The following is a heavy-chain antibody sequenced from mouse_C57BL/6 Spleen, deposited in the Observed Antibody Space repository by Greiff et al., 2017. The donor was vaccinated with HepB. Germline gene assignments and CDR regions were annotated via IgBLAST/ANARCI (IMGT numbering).Heavy chain of an antibody. V-gene: IGHV1-82*01. J-gene: IGHJ2*01. CDR1: GYAFSSSW. Sequence: VPLQQSGPELVKPGASVKISCKASGYAFSSSWMNWVKQRPGKGLEWIGRIYPGDGDTNYNGKFKGKATLTADKSSSTAYMQLSSLTSEDSAVYFCARWLLPYFDYWGQGTTLTVSS. CDR3: ARWLLPYFDY. CDR2: IYPGDGDT. D-gene: IGHD2-3*01.